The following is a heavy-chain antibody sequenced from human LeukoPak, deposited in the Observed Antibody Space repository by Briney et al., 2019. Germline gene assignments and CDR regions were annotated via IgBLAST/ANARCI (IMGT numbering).Heavy chain of an antibody. CDR1: GFAFSGYS. V-gene: IGHV3-23*01. CDR3: AKPENPDYDFWSGFGTWDYFDY. J-gene: IGHJ4*02. D-gene: IGHD3-3*01. Sequence: GGSLRLSCAASGFAFSGYSMSWVRQAPGKGLEWVSAISGSGGSTYYADSVKGRFTISRDTSKNTLYLQMNSLRAEDTAVYYCAKPENPDYDFWSGFGTWDYFDYWGQGTLVTVSS. CDR2: ISGSGGST.